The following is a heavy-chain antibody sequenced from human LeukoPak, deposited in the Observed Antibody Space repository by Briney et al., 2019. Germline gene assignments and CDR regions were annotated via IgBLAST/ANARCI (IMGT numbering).Heavy chain of an antibody. CDR1: GGSIISYY. D-gene: IGHD6-6*01. J-gene: IGHJ6*03. CDR2: IYYSGST. Sequence: TLSLTCTVSGGSIISYYWSWIRQPPGKGLEWIGYIYYSGSTNYNPSLKSRVTISVDTSKNQFSLKLSSVTAADTAVYYCARVGIAARPGSYYYYYMDVWGKGTTVTVSS. V-gene: IGHV4-59*01. CDR3: ARVGIAARPGSYYYYYMDV.